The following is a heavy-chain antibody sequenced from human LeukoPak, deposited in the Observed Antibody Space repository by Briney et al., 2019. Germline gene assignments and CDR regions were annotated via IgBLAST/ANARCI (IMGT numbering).Heavy chain of an antibody. CDR1: GFTFSSYA. Sequence: GGSLKLSCAASGFTFSSYAMSWVRQAPGKGLEWVSTITGSGDNTYYTDSVKGRFTFSRDNSKSTLYLQMNSLRAEDTAVYYCAKDPTPYVGASADWGQGTLVTVSS. CDR2: ITGSGDNT. J-gene: IGHJ4*02. CDR3: AKDPTPYVGASAD. V-gene: IGHV3-23*01. D-gene: IGHD1-26*01.